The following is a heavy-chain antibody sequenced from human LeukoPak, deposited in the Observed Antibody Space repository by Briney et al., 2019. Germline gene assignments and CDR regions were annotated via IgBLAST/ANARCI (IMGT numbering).Heavy chain of an antibody. CDR1: GFRFDDYG. J-gene: IGHJ6*03. Sequence: PGGSLRLSCAASGFRFDDYGVSWVRHVPGKGLEWVSGTNWDGASTGYADSVKGRFTISRDNVKNFLYLQMNSLRVEDTALYFCGRLYCSTTSCYDYYDYYMDVWGKGTTVTVSS. D-gene: IGHD2-2*01. CDR2: TNWDGAST. V-gene: IGHV3-20*04. CDR3: GRLYCSTTSCYDYYDYYMDV.